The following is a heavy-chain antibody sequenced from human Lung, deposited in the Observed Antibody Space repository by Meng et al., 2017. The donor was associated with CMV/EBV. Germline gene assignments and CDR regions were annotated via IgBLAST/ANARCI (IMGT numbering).Heavy chain of an antibody. CDR2: INSYGGGT. D-gene: IGHD2-2*03. J-gene: IGHJ6*02. Sequence: SVTVSXLPSVHSFLDYDIHWVRRGPGQGLEWMGRINSYGGGTNYAQQFRGRVTMTRDTSTDTAYMELSRLTSDDPAVYYCARDGSLNGPNYYYYNGVDVWGLGTXVTVSS. V-gene: IGHV1-2*06. CDR1: VHSFLDYD. CDR3: ARDGSLNGPNYYYYNGVDV.